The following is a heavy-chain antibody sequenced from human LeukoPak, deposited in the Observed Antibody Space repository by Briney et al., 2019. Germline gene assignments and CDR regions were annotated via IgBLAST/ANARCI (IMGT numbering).Heavy chain of an antibody. J-gene: IGHJ4*02. CDR2: IKQDGSEK. Sequence: PGGSLRLSCAASGFTFSSYWMSWVRQAPGKGLEWVANIKQDGSEKYYVDSVKGRFTISRDNAKNSLYLQMNSLRAEDTAVYYCARGTKIVVVVAATIDYWGQGTLVTVSS. CDR1: GFTFSSYW. CDR3: ARGTKIVVVVAATIDY. D-gene: IGHD2-15*01. V-gene: IGHV3-7*01.